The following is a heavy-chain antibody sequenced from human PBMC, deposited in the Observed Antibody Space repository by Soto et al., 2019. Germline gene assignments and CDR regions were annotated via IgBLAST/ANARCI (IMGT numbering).Heavy chain of an antibody. CDR3: ARLRKDRGRFDP. Sequence: QLQLQESGPGLVKPPETLSLTCTVPGSSISSSSYYWGWIRQPPGKGLEWIENIYYRGTTYYNPYLKSRVSMSVDTSKNQFSLKLTSVTAADTAVYHCARLRKDRGRFDPWGQGTLVTVSS. CDR1: GSSISSSSYY. V-gene: IGHV4-39*01. CDR2: IYYRGTT. J-gene: IGHJ5*02.